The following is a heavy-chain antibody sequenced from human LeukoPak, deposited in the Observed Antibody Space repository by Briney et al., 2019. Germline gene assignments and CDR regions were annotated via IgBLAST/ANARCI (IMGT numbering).Heavy chain of an antibody. J-gene: IGHJ5*02. CDR3: ARGRRWGYYDILTGGTNWFDP. Sequence: SETLSLTCAVYGGSFSGYYWSWIRQPPGKGLEWIGEINHSGSTNCNPSLKSRVTISVDTSKNQFSLKLSSVTAADTAVYYCARGRRWGYYDILTGGTNWFDPWGQGTLVTVSS. CDR2: INHSGST. D-gene: IGHD3-9*01. CDR1: GGSFSGYY. V-gene: IGHV4-34*01.